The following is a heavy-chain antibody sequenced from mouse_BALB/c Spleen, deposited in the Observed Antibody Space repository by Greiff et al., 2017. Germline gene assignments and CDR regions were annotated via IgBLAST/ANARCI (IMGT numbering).Heavy chain of an antibody. D-gene: IGHD2-4*01. CDR1: GFTFSSYA. V-gene: IGHV5-6-5*01. J-gene: IGHJ3*01. CDR3: ARPHYYDYDGATWFAY. CDR2: ISSGDST. Sequence: EVKLVESGGGLVKPGGSLKLSCAASGFTFSSYAMSWVRQTPEKRLEWVASISSGDSTYYPDSVKGRFTVSRDNARNLLYLQMSSLRSEDTAMYYCARPHYYDYDGATWFAYWGQGTLVTVSA.